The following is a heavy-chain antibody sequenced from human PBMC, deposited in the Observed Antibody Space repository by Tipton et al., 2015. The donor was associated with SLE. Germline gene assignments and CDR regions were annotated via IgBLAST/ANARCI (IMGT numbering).Heavy chain of an antibody. CDR3: ARGRLSSGYSVGAFDI. V-gene: IGHV4-4*07. Sequence: TLSLTCTVSGGSISSYYWSWIRQPAGKGLEWIGRIYTSGSTNYNPSLKSRVTISVDTSKNQFSLKLSSVTAADTAVYYCARGRLSSGYSVGAFDIWGQGTMVTVSS. D-gene: IGHD3-22*01. CDR2: IYTSGST. CDR1: GGSISSYY. J-gene: IGHJ3*02.